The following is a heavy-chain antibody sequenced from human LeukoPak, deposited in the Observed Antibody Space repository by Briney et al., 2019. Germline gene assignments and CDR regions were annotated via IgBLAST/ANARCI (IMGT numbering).Heavy chain of an antibody. V-gene: IGHV4-4*02. Sequence: PSGTLSLTCAVSGGSISSSNWWSWVRQPPGKGLEWIGEIFRSGSTNYNPSLKSRVTISVDKSNNQFSLKLSSVTAADTAVYYCARGRGSGSNYEILDYWGQGTLVTVSS. CDR2: IFRSGST. CDR3: ARGRGSGSNYEILDY. CDR1: GGSISSSNW. D-gene: IGHD1-26*01. J-gene: IGHJ4*02.